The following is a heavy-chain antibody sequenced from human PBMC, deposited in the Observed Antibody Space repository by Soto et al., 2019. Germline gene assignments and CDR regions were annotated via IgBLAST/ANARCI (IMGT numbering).Heavy chain of an antibody. CDR2: ISGSGGST. J-gene: IGHJ2*01. Sequence: GGSLRLSCAASGFTFSSYAMSWVRQAPGKGLEWVSAISGSGGSTYYADSVKGRFTISRDNSKNTLYLQMNSLRAEDTAVYYCAKYIADTRPTIDIVVVPAAMLYFDLWGRGTLVTVSS. CDR1: GFTFSSYA. V-gene: IGHV3-23*01. CDR3: AKYIADTRPTIDIVVVPAAMLYFDL. D-gene: IGHD2-2*01.